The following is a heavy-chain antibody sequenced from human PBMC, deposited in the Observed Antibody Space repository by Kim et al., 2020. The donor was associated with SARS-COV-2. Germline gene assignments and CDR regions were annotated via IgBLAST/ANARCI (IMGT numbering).Heavy chain of an antibody. D-gene: IGHD2-2*01. CDR3: AKGYCTGPSCANFDY. V-gene: IGHV3-23*01. Sequence: DAVKGRFTSSRDTSKNTLSLQRNNLRAEDTAVYYCAKGYCTGPSCANFDYWGQGTLVTVSS. J-gene: IGHJ4*02.